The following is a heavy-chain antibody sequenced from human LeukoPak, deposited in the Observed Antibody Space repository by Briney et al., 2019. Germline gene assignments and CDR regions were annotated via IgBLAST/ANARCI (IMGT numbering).Heavy chain of an antibody. CDR1: GFTFSNYE. J-gene: IGHJ4*02. CDR2: TSTGGRTI. Sequence: GGSLRLSCAASGFTFSNYEMNWVRQAPGKGLEWVSYTSTGGRTIYYADSVKGRFTMSRDNAKNSLYLKMNTLRAEDTAVYYCARGSMVRGVFGIDYWGQGTLVTVSS. V-gene: IGHV3-48*03. CDR3: ARGSMVRGVFGIDY. D-gene: IGHD3-10*01.